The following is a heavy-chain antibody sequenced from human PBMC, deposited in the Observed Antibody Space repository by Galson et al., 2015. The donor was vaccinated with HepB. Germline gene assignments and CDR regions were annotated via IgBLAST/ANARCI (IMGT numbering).Heavy chain of an antibody. CDR3: ANLQSSYCGGDCYSRLSDY. CDR2: ISGSGGST. V-gene: IGHV3-23*01. J-gene: IGHJ4*02. CDR1: GFTFSSYA. Sequence: SLRLSCAASGFTFSSYAMSWVRQAPGKGLEWVSAISGSGGSTYYADSVKGRFTISRDNSKNTLYLQMTSLRAEDTAVYYCANLQSSYCGGDCYSRLSDYWGQGTLVTVSS. D-gene: IGHD2-21*02.